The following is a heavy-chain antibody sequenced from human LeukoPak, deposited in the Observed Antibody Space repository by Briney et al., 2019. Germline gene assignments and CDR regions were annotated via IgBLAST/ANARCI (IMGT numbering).Heavy chain of an antibody. V-gene: IGHV3-9*03. D-gene: IGHD1-26*01. J-gene: IGHJ6*03. Sequence: GGSLRLSCAASGFTFDDYAMHWVRQAPGKGLEWVSGISWNSGSIGYADSVKGRFTISRDNAKNSLYLQMNSLRAEDMALYYCAKGVGATPYYYYMDVWGKGTTVTVSS. CDR2: ISWNSGSI. CDR3: AKGVGATPYYYYMDV. CDR1: GFTFDDYA.